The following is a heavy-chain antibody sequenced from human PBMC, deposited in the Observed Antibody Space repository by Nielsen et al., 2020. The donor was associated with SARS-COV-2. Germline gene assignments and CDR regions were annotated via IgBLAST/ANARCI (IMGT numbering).Heavy chain of an antibody. CDR1: GGSISSYY. D-gene: IGHD3-3*01. Sequence: SETLSLTCTVSGGSISSYYWSWIRQPPGKGLEWIGYIYYSGSTNYNPSLKSRVTISVDTSKNQFSLKLSSVTAADTAVYYCTQDDFWSGYYPYWGQGTLVTVSS. CDR2: IYYSGST. J-gene: IGHJ4*02. CDR3: TQDDFWSGYYPY. V-gene: IGHV4-59*13.